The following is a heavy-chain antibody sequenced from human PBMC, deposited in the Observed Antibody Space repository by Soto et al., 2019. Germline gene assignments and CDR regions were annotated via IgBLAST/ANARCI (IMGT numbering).Heavy chain of an antibody. CDR3: ARDDGLGYYYYGMDV. CDR2: INPNSGGT. CDR1: GYTFTGYY. J-gene: IGHJ6*02. V-gene: IGHV1-2*02. Sequence: ASVKVSCKASGYTFTGYYMHWVRQAPGQGLEWMGWINPNSGGTNYAQKFQGRVTMTRDTSISTAYMELSRLRSDDTAVYYCARDDGLGYYYYGMDVWGPGTTVTVSS. D-gene: IGHD6-19*01.